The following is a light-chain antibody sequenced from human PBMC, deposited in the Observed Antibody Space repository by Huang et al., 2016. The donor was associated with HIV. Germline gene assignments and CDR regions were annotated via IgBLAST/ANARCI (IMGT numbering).Light chain of an antibody. V-gene: IGKV1-39*01. Sequence: DIQMTQSPSSLSAPVGDRVTITCRSSQSISNYLNWYQHKPGTAPKLLIFGASSLQSGFPSRFSGSGSGTDFTLTISSLQPEDFATYYCQQSHSTPFTFGPGTKVDIK. CDR2: GAS. CDR1: QSISNY. CDR3: QQSHSTPFT. J-gene: IGKJ3*01.